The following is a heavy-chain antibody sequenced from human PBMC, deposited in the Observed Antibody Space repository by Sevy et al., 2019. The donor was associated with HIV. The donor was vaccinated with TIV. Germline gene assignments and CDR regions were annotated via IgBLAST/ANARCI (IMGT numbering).Heavy chain of an antibody. D-gene: IGHD6-19*01. CDR2: ITLSGSST. CDR3: ARDRQGITVAGTAIDY. CDR1: GFTFSNYE. Sequence: GESLKISCTASGFTFSNYEMNWVRQAPGKGPEWVSYITLSGSSTYYADSVKGRFTISRDNAKNSLYLQMNSLRAEDTAVYYCARDRQGITVAGTAIDYWGQGTLVTVSS. V-gene: IGHV3-48*03. J-gene: IGHJ4*02.